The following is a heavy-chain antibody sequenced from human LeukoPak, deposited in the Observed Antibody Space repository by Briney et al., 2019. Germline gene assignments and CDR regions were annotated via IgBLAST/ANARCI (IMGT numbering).Heavy chain of an antibody. V-gene: IGHV3-23*01. CDR1: GFTFSSHA. J-gene: IGHJ5*02. CDR2: LSGIGGVT. CDR3: AKDYLYDYVS. Sequence: GGSLRLSCAASGFTFSSHAMTWVRQAPGKGLEWVSALSGIGGVTYYADSVKGRFTISRDNSKNTLYLQMNSLRVEDTAVYYCAKDYLYDYVSWGQGTLVAVSS. D-gene: IGHD3-16*01.